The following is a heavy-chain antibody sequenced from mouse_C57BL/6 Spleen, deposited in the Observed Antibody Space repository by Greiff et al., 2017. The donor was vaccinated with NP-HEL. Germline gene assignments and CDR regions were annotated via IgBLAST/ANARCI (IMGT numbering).Heavy chain of an antibody. Sequence: DVMLVESGEGLVKPGGSLKLSCAASGFTFSSYAMSWVRQTPEKRLEWVAYISSGGDYIYYADTVKGRFTISRDNARNTLYLQMSSLESEDTAMYYCTRDGATVVAGMDYWGQGTSVTVSS. CDR2: ISSGGDYI. J-gene: IGHJ4*01. V-gene: IGHV5-9-1*02. CDR3: TRDGATVVAGMDY. D-gene: IGHD1-1*01. CDR1: GFTFSSYA.